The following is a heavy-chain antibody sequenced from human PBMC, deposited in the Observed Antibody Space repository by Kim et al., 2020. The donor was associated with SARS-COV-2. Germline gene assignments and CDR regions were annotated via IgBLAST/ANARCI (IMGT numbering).Heavy chain of an antibody. CDR2: ISYDGSNK. V-gene: IGHV3-30*04. CDR1: GFTFSSYA. CDR3: ARDSQWFGEFLVPTYGMDV. J-gene: IGHJ6*02. D-gene: IGHD3-10*01. Sequence: GGSLRLSCAASGFTFSSYAMHWVRQAPGKGLEWVAVISYDGSNKYYADSVKGRFTISRDNSKNTLYLQMNSLRAEDTAVYYCARDSQWFGEFLVPTYGMDVWGQGTTVTVSS.